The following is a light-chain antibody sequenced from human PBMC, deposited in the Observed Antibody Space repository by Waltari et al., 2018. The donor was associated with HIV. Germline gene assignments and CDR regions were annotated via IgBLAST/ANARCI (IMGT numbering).Light chain of an antibody. CDR3: SSYITTGTML. CDR1: SSDIGSYNH. J-gene: IGLJ3*02. V-gene: IGLV2-14*03. Sequence: QSALTQPASVSGSLGQSLTISCIGSSSDIGSYNHVSWYQQYHYKAPLLLIRDVYTRHSGIPFRFSASQSGKTATLTISGLQAEDEADYYCSSYITTGTMLFGGGTKVTVL. CDR2: DVY.